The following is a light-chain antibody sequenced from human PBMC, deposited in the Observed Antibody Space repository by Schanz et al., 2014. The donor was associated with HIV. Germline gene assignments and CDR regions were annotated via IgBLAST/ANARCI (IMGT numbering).Light chain of an antibody. V-gene: IGKV1-5*03. CDR1: QRISWW. CDR2: RAS. J-gene: IGKJ2*01. CDR3: QRYNSYSHT. Sequence: DIQMTQSPSTLSASVGDGVTITCRASQRISWWLAWYQQKPGQAPSLLIYRASTLQTGVPSRFSGSGSGTEFTLTISSLQPDDFATYYCQRYNSYSHTFGQGTKLDIK.